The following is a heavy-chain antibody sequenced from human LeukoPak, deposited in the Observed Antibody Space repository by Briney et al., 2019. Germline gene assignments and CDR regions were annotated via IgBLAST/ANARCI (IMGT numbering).Heavy chain of an antibody. J-gene: IGHJ4*02. Sequence: GGSLRLSCAVSGFTFSNYWMTWVRQAPGRGLEWVANIKQDGSDKNYVDSVKGRFTISRDNAKNSLYLEMNSLRAEDTAVYYCARVIYSGWEGELSDWGQGTLVTVSS. V-gene: IGHV3-7*02. D-gene: IGHD6-19*01. CDR3: ARVIYSGWEGELSD. CDR1: GFTFSNYW. CDR2: IKQDGSDK.